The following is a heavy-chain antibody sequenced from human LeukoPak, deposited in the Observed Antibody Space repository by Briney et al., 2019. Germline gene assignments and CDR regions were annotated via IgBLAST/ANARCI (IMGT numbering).Heavy chain of an antibody. V-gene: IGHV4-39*01. CDR3: AGTDDYGDYGAYDY. J-gene: IGHJ4*02. D-gene: IGHD4-17*01. CDR1: GGSISSSSYY. CDR2: IYYSGST. Sequence: PSETLSLTCTVSGGSISSSSYYWGWIRQPPGKGLEWIGSIYYSGSTYYDPSLKSRVTISVDTSKNQFSLKLSSVTAADTAVYYCAGTDDYGDYGAYDYWGQGTLVTVSS.